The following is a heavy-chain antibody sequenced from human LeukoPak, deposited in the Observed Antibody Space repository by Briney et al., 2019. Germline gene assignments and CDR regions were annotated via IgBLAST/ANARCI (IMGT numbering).Heavy chain of an antibody. CDR3: AKDKTGTEAAGGTGAFDI. D-gene: IGHD1-7*01. Sequence: HPGGSLRLSCAASGFTVSSNYMGWVRQAPGKGLEWVSVIYSGGSTYYADSVKGRFTISRDNSKNTLYLQMNSLRAEDTAVYYCAKDKTGTEAAGGTGAFDIWGQGTMVTVSS. V-gene: IGHV3-53*01. CDR1: GFTVSSNY. CDR2: IYSGGST. J-gene: IGHJ3*02.